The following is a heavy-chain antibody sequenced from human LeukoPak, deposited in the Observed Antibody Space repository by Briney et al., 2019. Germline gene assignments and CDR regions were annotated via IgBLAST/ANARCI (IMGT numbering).Heavy chain of an antibody. CDR3: ARVNSSGYYFDY. CDR1: GYTFTGYY. V-gene: IGHV1-2*06. CDR2: INPNSGGT. J-gene: IGHJ4*02. Sequence: ASVKVSCKASGYTFTGYYMHWVRQAPGQGLEWMGRINPNSGGTNYAQEFQGRVTMTRDTSISTAYMELSRLRSDDTAVYYCARVNSSGYYFDYWGQGTLVTVSS. D-gene: IGHD3-22*01.